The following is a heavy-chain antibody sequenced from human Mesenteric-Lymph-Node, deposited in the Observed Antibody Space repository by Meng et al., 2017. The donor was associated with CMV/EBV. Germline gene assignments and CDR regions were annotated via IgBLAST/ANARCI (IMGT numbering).Heavy chain of an antibody. V-gene: IGHV1-2*02. Sequence: ASVKVSCKASGYTFNAYYMHWVRQAPGQGLEWMGWINPKSGGTNYAQKFQGRVTMAGDTSINTVYMEVNSLRSDDTAIYYCVRDVLRPADIVEVASAMGYWGQGTLVTVSS. J-gene: IGHJ4*02. D-gene: IGHD2-2*01. CDR2: INPKSGGT. CDR3: VRDVLRPADIVEVASAMGY. CDR1: GYTFNAYY.